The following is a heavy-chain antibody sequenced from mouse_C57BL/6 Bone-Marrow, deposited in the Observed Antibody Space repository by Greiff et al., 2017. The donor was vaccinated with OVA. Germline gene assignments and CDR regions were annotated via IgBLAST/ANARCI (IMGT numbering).Heavy chain of an antibody. J-gene: IGHJ2*01. D-gene: IGHD2-3*01. CDR3: ARRRGWLLLDY. V-gene: IGHV1-64*01. Sequence: QVQLQQSGAELVKPGASVKLSCKASGYTFPSSWMHWVKQRPGQGLEWIGMIHPNRGSTNYNEKFKSKATLTVDKSSSTAYMQLSSLTSEDSAVYYCARRRGWLLLDYWGKGTTLTVSS. CDR1: GYTFPSSW. CDR2: IHPNRGST.